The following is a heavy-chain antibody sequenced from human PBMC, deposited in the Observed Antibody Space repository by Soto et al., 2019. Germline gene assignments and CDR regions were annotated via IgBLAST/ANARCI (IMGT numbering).Heavy chain of an antibody. Sequence: PSGTLSLTXTASGGTISSYEWSWVRQAPGKGLEWIGYICCSGSSKCSPSPERGVSIALDTTKNKFSLKLRSVTAADTAVYYCGRSWREAFWRAFDIWGQGTMVTVSS. J-gene: IGHJ3*02. D-gene: IGHD6-13*01. CDR1: GGTISSYE. CDR3: GRSWREAFWRAFDI. V-gene: IGHV4-59*01. CDR2: ICCSGSS.